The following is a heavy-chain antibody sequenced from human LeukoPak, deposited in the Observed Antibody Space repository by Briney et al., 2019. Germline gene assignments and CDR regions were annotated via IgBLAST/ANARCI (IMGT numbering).Heavy chain of an antibody. D-gene: IGHD6-13*01. Sequence: SETLSLTCAVYGGSFSGFYWSWIRQPPGKGLEWIGEINHSGSTNCNPSLKSRVIISVDMSKNQFSLKLSSVTAADTAVYYCARGTAAGDYYYYATDVWGQGTTVTVSS. CDR3: ARGTAAGDYYYYATDV. CDR1: GGSFSGFY. CDR2: INHSGST. V-gene: IGHV4-34*01. J-gene: IGHJ6*02.